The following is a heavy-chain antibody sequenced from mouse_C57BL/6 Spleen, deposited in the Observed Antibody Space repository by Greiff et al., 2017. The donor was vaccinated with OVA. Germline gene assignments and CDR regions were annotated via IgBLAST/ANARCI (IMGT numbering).Heavy chain of an antibody. Sequence: QVQLKESGPGLVQPSQSLSITCTVSGFSLTSYGVHWVRQSPGKGLEWLGVIWRGGSTDYTAAFMSRLSITKDNSKSQVFFKMNSLQADDTAIYYCAKNSHNGSSHYAMDYGGQGTSVTDSS. CDR3: AKNSHNGSSHYAMDY. J-gene: IGHJ4*01. V-gene: IGHV2-5*01. D-gene: IGHD1-1*01. CDR2: IWRGGST. CDR1: GFSLTSYG.